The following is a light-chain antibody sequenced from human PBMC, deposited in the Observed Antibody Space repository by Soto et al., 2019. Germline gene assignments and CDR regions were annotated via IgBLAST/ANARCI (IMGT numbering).Light chain of an antibody. CDR3: QQYNSYRT. V-gene: IGKV1-5*01. CDR2: DAS. J-gene: IGKJ2*01. CDR1: QSISSW. Sequence: DIQMTQSPSTLSASVGDRVTITCRASQSISSWLAWYQQKPGKAPKLLIYDASSLESGVPSRFSGSGSGTEFTLTISSLQSDYFATYYCQQYNSYRTFGQGTKLEIK.